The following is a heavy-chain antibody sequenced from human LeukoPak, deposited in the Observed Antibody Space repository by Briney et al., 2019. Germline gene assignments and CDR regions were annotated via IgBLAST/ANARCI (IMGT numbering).Heavy chain of an antibody. CDR3: ARDRRDYYYDSSGDDAFDI. D-gene: IGHD3-22*01. V-gene: IGHV1-2*02. CDR1: GHSLTSYS. J-gene: IGHJ3*02. CDR2: INPNSGGT. Sequence: GASVKVSCEAFGHSLTSYSMHWVRQAPGQGLEWMGWINPNSGGTNYAQKFQGRVTMTRDTSISTAYMELSRLRSDDTAVYYCARDRRDYYYDSSGDDAFDIWGQGTMVTVSS.